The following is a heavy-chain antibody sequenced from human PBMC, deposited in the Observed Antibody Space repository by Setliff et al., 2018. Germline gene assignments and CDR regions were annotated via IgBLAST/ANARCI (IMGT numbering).Heavy chain of an antibody. CDR2: INHSGSS. CDR1: GGSFSAYY. J-gene: IGHJ6*02. Sequence: PSETLSLTCAVYGGSFSAYYWSRIRQPPGKGLEWIGEINHSGSSIYNPSLKSRVTISVDTSKNQFSLKLSSVTAADTAVYYCARVSMYSSSWYYYYYGMDVWGQGTTVTVSS. V-gene: IGHV4-34*01. D-gene: IGHD6-13*01. CDR3: ARVSMYSSSWYYYYYGMDV.